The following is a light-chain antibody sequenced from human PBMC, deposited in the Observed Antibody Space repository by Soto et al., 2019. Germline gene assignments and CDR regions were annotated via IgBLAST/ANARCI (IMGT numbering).Light chain of an antibody. CDR1: QSVDIS. J-gene: IGKJ2*01. CDR2: GAS. CDR3: QQYGPSPPYT. Sequence: DIVMTQSPATLSVSPGERATLSCRASQSVDISLAWYQQKPGQAPRLLIYGASTRATGIPARFSGSGSGTEFTLTISSLQSEDSAVYYCQQYGPSPPYTFGQGTKLEIK. V-gene: IGKV3-15*01.